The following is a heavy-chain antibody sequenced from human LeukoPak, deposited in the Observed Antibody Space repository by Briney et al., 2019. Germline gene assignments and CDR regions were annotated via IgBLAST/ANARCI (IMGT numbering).Heavy chain of an antibody. D-gene: IGHD3-10*01. V-gene: IGHV3-23*01. CDR3: AKVDGSGTYYPEY. Sequence: GGSLRLSCAASGFTFTNYPMSWVRQTPGKGLEWISAINANGRSTYYADSVKGRFTISRDDSWNTLFLQMNSLRPEDTAIYYCAKVDGSGTYYPEYWGQGTLVTVSS. J-gene: IGHJ4*02. CDR2: INANGRST. CDR1: GFTFTNYP.